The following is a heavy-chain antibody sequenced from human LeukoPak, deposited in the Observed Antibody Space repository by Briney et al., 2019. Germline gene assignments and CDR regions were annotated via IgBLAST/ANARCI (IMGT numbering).Heavy chain of an antibody. CDR2: IIPIFGTA. CDR3: ARARWLQFLDFDY. J-gene: IGHJ4*02. V-gene: IGHV1-69*05. CDR1: GGTFSSYA. D-gene: IGHD5-24*01. Sequence: SVTVSFKASGGTFSSYAISWVRQAPGQGLEWMGGIIPIFGTANYAQKFQGRVTITTDESTSTAYMELSSLRSEDTAVYYCARARWLQFLDFDYWGQGTLVTVSS.